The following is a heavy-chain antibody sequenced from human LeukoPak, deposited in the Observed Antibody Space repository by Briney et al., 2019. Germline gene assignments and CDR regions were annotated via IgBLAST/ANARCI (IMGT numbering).Heavy chain of an antibody. CDR3: ARDLFFIYGSGSYYNG. J-gene: IGHJ4*02. CDR2: ISSSSSTI. D-gene: IGHD3-10*01. CDR1: GFTFSSYS. Sequence: GGSLRLSCAASGFTFSSYSMNWVRQAPGKGLEWVSYISSSSSTIYYADSVKGRFTISRDNAKNPLYLQMNSLRAEDTAVYYCARDLFFIYGSGSYYNGWGQGTLVTVSS. V-gene: IGHV3-48*01.